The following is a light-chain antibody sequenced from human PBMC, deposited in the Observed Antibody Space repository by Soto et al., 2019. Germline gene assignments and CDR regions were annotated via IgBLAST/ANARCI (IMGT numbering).Light chain of an antibody. CDR3: AAWDDSLNGSYV. J-gene: IGLJ1*01. CDR2: SNN. Sequence: QSVLTQPPSACGTPGQRVTISCSGSSSNIGSNTVNWYQQLPGTAPKLLIYSNNQRPSGVPDRFSGSKSGTSASLAISGLQSEDEADYYCAAWDDSLNGSYVFGTGTKVTVL. CDR1: SSNIGSNT. V-gene: IGLV1-44*01.